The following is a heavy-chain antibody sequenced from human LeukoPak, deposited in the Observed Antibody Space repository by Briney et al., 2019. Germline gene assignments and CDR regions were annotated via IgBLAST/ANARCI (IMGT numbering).Heavy chain of an antibody. Sequence: SETLSLTCTVSGCSISSSSFYWGWIRQPPGKGLEWIGSIYYRGSTYYNPSLKSRVTISVDMSENQVSLKLRSVTAADTAVYYCTEFYFDRSGYADYWGQGTLVTVSS. V-gene: IGHV4-39*01. J-gene: IGHJ4*02. CDR1: GCSISSSSFY. CDR3: TEFYFDRSGYADY. D-gene: IGHD3-22*01. CDR2: IYYRGST.